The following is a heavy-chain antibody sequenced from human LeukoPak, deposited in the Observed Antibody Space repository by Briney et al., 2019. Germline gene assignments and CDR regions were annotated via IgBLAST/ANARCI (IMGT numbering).Heavy chain of an antibody. CDR2: ISYDGSNK. CDR1: GFTFSSYA. CDR3: ARDGIMVYASSYWYFDL. V-gene: IGHV3-30-3*01. D-gene: IGHD2-8*01. J-gene: IGHJ2*01. Sequence: PGGSLRLSCAASGFTFSSYAMHWVRQAPGKGLEWVAVISYDGSNKYYADSVKGRFTISRDNSKNTLYLQMNSLRAEDTAVYYCARDGIMVYASSYWYFDLWGRGTLVTVSS.